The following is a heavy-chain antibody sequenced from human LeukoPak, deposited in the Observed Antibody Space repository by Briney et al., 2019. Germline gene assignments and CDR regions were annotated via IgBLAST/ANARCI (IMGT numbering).Heavy chain of an antibody. D-gene: IGHD3-22*01. CDR3: ARSDYYDSSGYHVDYYGMGV. CDR1: GGSFSGYY. CDR2: INHSGST. V-gene: IGHV4-34*01. Sequence: SETLSLTCAVYGGSFSGYYWSWIRQPPGKGLEWIGEINHSGSTNYNPSLKSRVTISVDTSKNQFSLKLSSVTAADTAVYYCARSDYYDSSGYHVDYYGMGVWGQGTTVTVSS. J-gene: IGHJ6*02.